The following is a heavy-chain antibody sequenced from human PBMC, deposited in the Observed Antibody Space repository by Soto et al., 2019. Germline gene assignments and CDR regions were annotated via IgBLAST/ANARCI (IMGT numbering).Heavy chain of an antibody. Sequence: EVQLVESGGGLVQPGGSLRLSCAASGLTMSNYCMPWVLQVPGKGRWWVARIDNDGSGTSYAASVKGQFTISSDKAKNTVDLQMNSLRAEDSAVSFCGSVFEYWGQGTLVTVSS. V-gene: IGHV3-74*01. CDR1: GLTMSNYC. CDR3: GSVFEY. CDR2: IDNDGSGT. J-gene: IGHJ4*02.